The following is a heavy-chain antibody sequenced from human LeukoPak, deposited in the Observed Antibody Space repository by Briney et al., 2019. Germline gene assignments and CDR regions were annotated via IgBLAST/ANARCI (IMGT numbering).Heavy chain of an antibody. J-gene: IGHJ4*02. CDR2: ISAGGGST. Sequence: GGSLRLSCAASGFTFSSYAMSWVRQAPGKGLEWVSAISAGGGSTYYADSVKGRFTISRDNSKNTLYLQMNNLRADDTAVYYCAIVVDTAMERRGVFHYWGQGTLVTVS. CDR3: AIVVDTAMERRGVFHY. D-gene: IGHD5-18*01. V-gene: IGHV3-23*01. CDR1: GFTFSSYA.